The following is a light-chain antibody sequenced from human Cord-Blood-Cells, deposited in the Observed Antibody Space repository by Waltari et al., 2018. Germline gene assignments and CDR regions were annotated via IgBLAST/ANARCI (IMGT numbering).Light chain of an antibody. J-gene: IGLJ3*02. Sequence: QSALTPPASVSGSAGQSITISCTGTSSDVGGYNYVSWYQQHPGKAPKLMIYDVSNRPSGVSNRFSGSKSGNTAALTISGLQAEDEADYYCSSYTSSSTWVFCGGTKLSVL. CDR3: SSYTSSSTWV. CDR1: SSDVGGYNY. CDR2: DVS. V-gene: IGLV2-14*01.